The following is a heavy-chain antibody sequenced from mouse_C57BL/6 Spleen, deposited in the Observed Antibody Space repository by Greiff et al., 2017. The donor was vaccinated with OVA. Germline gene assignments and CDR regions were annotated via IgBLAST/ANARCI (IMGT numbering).Heavy chain of an antibody. CDR3: ARNYDYAMDY. J-gene: IGHJ4*01. CDR2: IDPSDSYT. Sequence: QVQLKESGAELVMPGASVKLSCKASGYTFTSYWMHWVKQRPGQGLEWIGEIDPSDSYTNYNQKFKGKSTLTVDKSSSTAYMQLSSLTSEDSAVYYCARNYDYAMDYWGQGTSVTVSS. V-gene: IGHV1-69*01. D-gene: IGHD2-4*01. CDR1: GYTFTSYW.